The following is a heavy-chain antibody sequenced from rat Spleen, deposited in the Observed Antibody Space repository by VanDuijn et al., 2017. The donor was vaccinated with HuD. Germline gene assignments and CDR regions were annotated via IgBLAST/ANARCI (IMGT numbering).Heavy chain of an antibody. CDR2: ISYEGGST. CDR1: GFIFSDYY. J-gene: IGHJ1*01. CDR3: ARRKDGVLYFDF. Sequence: EVQLVESGGGLVQPGRSLKLSCAASGFIFSDYYMAWVRQAPKKGLEWVASISYEGGSTYYGDSVKGRFTISRDTAKTTLYLQMNSLRSEDTATYYCARRKDGVLYFDFWSPGTMVTVSS. D-gene: IGHD1-12*02. V-gene: IGHV5-22*01.